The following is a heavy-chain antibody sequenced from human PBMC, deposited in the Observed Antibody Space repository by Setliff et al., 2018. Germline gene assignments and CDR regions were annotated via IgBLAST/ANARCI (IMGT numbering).Heavy chain of an antibody. V-gene: IGHV4-39*01. J-gene: IGHJ4*02. CDR2: IYYRGDT. D-gene: IGHD1-1*01. CDR3: ARTGTYRYFDY. Sequence: PSETLSLTCTVSGASLSSGTYYWGWIRQPPGKGLEWIGRIYYRGDTYYNTSLKGRLTISVDTAQNQFSLRLTSVTAADTAVYYCARTGTYRYFDYWGQGALVTVS. CDR1: GASLSSGTYY.